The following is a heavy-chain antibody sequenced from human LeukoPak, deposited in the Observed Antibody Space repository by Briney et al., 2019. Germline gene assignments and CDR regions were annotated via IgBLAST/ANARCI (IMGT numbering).Heavy chain of an antibody. V-gene: IGHV3-13*01. CDR2: IGIRGDT. CDR1: GFTFIDYD. J-gene: IGHJ4*02. D-gene: IGHD6-19*01. Sequence: GGSLRLSCAASGFTFIDYDMHWVRQVIGKGLEWVSAIGIRGDTHYSGSVKGRFTISRENAESSLYLQMNSLRAGDTAVYYCARGGIQVSGIDEFDYWGQETLVTVSS. CDR3: ARGGIQVSGIDEFDY.